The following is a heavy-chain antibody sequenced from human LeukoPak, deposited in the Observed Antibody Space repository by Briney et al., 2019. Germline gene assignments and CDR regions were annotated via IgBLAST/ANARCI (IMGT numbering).Heavy chain of an antibody. CDR3: AKGASYCSSPSCYAAWFDY. Sequence: PGGSLRLSCGASAFNFSTYAMSWVRQAPGKGLEWVSSISGIGATTYYADSVKGRFTISRDNSKNTLYLLMNSLKAEGTAVYFCAKGASYCSSPSCYAAWFDYWGQGTLVTVSS. D-gene: IGHD2-2*01. J-gene: IGHJ4*02. V-gene: IGHV3-23*01. CDR1: AFNFSTYA. CDR2: ISGIGATT.